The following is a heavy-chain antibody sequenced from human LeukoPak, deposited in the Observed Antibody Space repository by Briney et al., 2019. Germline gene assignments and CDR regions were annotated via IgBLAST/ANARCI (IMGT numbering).Heavy chain of an antibody. CDR2: IYSGGST. V-gene: IGHV3-53*01. J-gene: IGHJ4*02. CDR3: ARVVEAYCGGDCYMGGTFDY. Sequence: PGGSLRLSCAASGFTVSSNYMSWVRQAPGKGLEWVSVIYSGGSTYYADSVKGRFTISRDNSKNTLYLQMNSLRAEDTAVYYCARVVEAYCGGDCYMGGTFDYWGQGTLVTASS. CDR1: GFTVSSNY. D-gene: IGHD2-21*02.